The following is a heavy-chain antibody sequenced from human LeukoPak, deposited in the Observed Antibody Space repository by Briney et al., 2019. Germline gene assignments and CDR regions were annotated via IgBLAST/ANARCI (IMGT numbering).Heavy chain of an antibody. V-gene: IGHV4-34*01. CDR2: INLTGAT. D-gene: IGHD3/OR15-3a*01. CDR3: ARGRWGWDTSSDWDF. CDR1: GGTFSGYF. Sequence: PSETLSLTSAVSGGTFSGYFWSWIRQAPGRGLEWIGEINLTGATNYKSSLKDRVTISTDTSKNQFSLKLTSVTAADTAVYYCARGRWGWDTSSDWDFWGQGILVTVSS. J-gene: IGHJ4*02.